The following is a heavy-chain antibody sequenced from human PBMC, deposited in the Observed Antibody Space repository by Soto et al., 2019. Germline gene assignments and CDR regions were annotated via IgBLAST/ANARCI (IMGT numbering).Heavy chain of an antibody. J-gene: IGHJ3*02. V-gene: IGHV4-31*03. CDR3: ARDESSYDAFDI. CDR2: IYYSGST. Sequence: QVQLQESGPGLVKPSQTLSLTRTVSGGSISSSGYYWSWIRQHPGKGLEWIGYIYYSGSTYYNPSLKSRVTISVDTSKNQFSLKLSSVTAADTAVYYCARDESSYDAFDIWGQGTMVTVSS. CDR1: GGSISSSGYY. D-gene: IGHD3-22*01.